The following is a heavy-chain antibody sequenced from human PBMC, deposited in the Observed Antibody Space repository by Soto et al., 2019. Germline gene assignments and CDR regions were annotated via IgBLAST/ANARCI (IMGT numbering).Heavy chain of an antibody. V-gene: IGHV3-23*01. J-gene: IGHJ6*02. D-gene: IGHD3-3*01. CDR1: GFTFSSYA. Sequence: GGSLRLSCAASGFTFSSYAMSWVRQAPGKGLEWVSAISGSGGSTYYADSVKGRFNISRDNSQNTLFLQMNRLRAEETAVYYCAKIVPDYDFWSGSPNNALDYYYYGMDVWGQGTTVTVSS. CDR3: AKIVPDYDFWSGSPNNALDYYYYGMDV. CDR2: ISGSGGST.